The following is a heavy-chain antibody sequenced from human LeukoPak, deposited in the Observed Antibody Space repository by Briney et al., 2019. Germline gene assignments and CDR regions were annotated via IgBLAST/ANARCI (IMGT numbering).Heavy chain of an antibody. V-gene: IGHV3-66*01. CDR3: AREYYYDSSGYLPFNWFDP. Sequence: GGSLRLSCAASGITVSSNYMSWVRQAPGKGLEWVSVIYSGGSTYYADSVKGRFTISRDNSKNTLYLQMNSLRAEDTAVYYCAREYYYDSSGYLPFNWFDPWGQGTLVTASS. D-gene: IGHD3-22*01. J-gene: IGHJ5*02. CDR1: GITVSSNY. CDR2: IYSGGST.